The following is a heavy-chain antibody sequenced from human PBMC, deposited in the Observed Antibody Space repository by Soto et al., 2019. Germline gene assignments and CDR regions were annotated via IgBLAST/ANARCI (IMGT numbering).Heavy chain of an antibody. V-gene: IGHV4-30-4*01. J-gene: IGHJ4*02. CDR2: IYYSGST. Sequence: SETLSLTCTVSGGSISSGDYYWSWIRQPPGKGLEWIGYIYYSGSTYYNPSLKSRVTISVDTSKNQFSLKLSSVTAADTAVYYCARDRGYSYGYGLDYWGQGTLVTVSS. CDR1: GGSISSGDYY. D-gene: IGHD5-18*01. CDR3: ARDRGYSYGYGLDY.